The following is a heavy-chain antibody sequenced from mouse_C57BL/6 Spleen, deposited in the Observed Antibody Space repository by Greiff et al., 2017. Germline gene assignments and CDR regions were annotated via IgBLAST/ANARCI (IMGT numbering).Heavy chain of an antibody. V-gene: IGHV5-16*01. J-gene: IGHJ2*01. CDR2: INYDGSST. CDR3: ARVRGYFDY. CDR1: GFPFSDYY. Sequence: EVKLVESEGGLVQPGSSMKLSCTASGFPFSDYYMAWVRQVPEKGLEWVANINYDGSSTYYLDSLKSRFIISRDNAKNILYLQMSSLKSEDTATYYCARVRGYFDYWGQGTTLTVSS.